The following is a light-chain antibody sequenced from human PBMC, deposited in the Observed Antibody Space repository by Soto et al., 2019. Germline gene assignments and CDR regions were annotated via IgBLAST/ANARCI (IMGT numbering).Light chain of an antibody. J-gene: IGKJ5*01. Sequence: ERVLTQSPAPPSVSPGERATLSCRASQSVSSNLAWHQQKPGQAPRILMYDASTRATGIPARFSGSGSGTEFTLTISSLQSEDFAVYYCQQYNNWPLTFGQGTRLENK. CDR1: QSVSSN. V-gene: IGKV3-15*01. CDR3: QQYNNWPLT. CDR2: DAS.